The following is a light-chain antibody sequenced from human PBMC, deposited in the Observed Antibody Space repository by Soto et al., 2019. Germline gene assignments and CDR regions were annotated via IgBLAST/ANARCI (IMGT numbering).Light chain of an antibody. CDR3: QQYGSSGT. Sequence: EIVVTQSPVTLSVSPGERATLSFRASQSVNSDLAWYQQKPGQAPRLLVYGASNRATGIPDRFSGSGSGTDFTLTISRLEPEDFAVYYCQQYGSSGTFGQGTKVDI. CDR2: GAS. V-gene: IGKV3-20*01. CDR1: QSVNSD. J-gene: IGKJ1*01.